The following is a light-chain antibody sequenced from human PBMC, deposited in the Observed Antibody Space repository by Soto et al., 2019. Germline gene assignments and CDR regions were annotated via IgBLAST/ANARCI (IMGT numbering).Light chain of an antibody. Sequence: EIVLTQSPGTLSLSPGERATLSCRASQSVSSNLVAWYQQKPGQAPRLFIYGASSRATGIPDRFSGSGSGTDFTLTISSLEPEDFAVYYCQHYDDSAATFGQGTKVEIK. CDR2: GAS. J-gene: IGKJ1*01. V-gene: IGKV3-20*01. CDR3: QHYDDSAAT. CDR1: QSVSSNL.